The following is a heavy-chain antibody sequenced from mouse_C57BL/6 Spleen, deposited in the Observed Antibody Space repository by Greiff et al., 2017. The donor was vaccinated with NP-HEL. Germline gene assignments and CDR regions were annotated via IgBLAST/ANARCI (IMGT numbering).Heavy chain of an antibody. CDR2: IDPSDSYT. Sequence: QVQLKQPGAELVMPGASVKLSCKASGYTFTSYWMHWVKQRPGQGLEWIGEIDPSDSYTNYNQKFKGKSTLTVDKSSSTAYMQLSSLTSEDSAVYYCARRDSNYGAYWGQGTLVTVSA. J-gene: IGHJ3*01. CDR3: ARRDSNYGAY. CDR1: GYTFTSYW. V-gene: IGHV1-69*01. D-gene: IGHD2-5*01.